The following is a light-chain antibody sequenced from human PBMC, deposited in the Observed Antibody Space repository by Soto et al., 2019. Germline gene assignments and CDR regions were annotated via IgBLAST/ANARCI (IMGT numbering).Light chain of an antibody. CDR3: QQYGLSPGFFA. V-gene: IGKV3-20*01. CDR1: QTVINRY. CDR2: SAS. Sequence: EIALTQSPGSLSLSPGERATLSCRASQTVINRYLAWYQQKPGQAPRLLIYSASIRATGIPDRFSGSGSGTDFTLTISRLEPEDFAVYYCQQYGLSPGFFAFGPGT. J-gene: IGKJ3*01.